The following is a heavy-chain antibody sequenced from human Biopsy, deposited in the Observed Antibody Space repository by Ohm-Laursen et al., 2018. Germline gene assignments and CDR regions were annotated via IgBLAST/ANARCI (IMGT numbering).Heavy chain of an antibody. CDR3: ARDYYPYVDYLKDVPLCDS. V-gene: IGHV1-18*01. J-gene: IGHJ4*02. CDR2: INTYSGNT. Sequence: ASVTVSCKVSGYTFTTYGISWVRQAPGQGLEWMGWINTYSGNTNYGKKFHDRVIMTSDTSTSTAYLEHRSLRSDDTAVYYCARDYYPYVDYLKDVPLCDSWGQGTLVTVSS. D-gene: IGHD4-17*01. CDR1: GYTFTTYG.